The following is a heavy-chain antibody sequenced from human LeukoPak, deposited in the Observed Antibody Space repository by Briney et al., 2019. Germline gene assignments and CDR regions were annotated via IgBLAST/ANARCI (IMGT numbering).Heavy chain of an antibody. J-gene: IGHJ4*02. Sequence: PGGSLRLSCAASGFTFSSYGMHWVRQAPGKGLEWVAVISYDGSNKYYADSVKGRFTISRDNSKNTLYLQMNSLRAEDTAVYYCAKPAGPPDYWGQGTPVTVSS. V-gene: IGHV3-30*18. CDR2: ISYDGSNK. D-gene: IGHD2-15*01. CDR1: GFTFSSYG. CDR3: AKPAGPPDY.